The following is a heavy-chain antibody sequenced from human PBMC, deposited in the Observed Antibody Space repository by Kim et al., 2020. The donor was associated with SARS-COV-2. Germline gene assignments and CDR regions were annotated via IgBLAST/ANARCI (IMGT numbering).Heavy chain of an antibody. CDR3: PGGGNIGQRGAPLDY. Sequence: GGSLRLSCAASGFTFSSYEMNWVRQAPGKGLAWVSYISSSGSTIYYADSVKGRFTISGDTARTPLYLQLNSLEAEDTLVYYFPGGGNIGQRGAPLDYW. CDR1: GFTFSSYE. D-gene: IGHD3-10*01. V-gene: IGHV3-48*03. CDR2: ISSSGSTI. J-gene: IGHJ4*01.